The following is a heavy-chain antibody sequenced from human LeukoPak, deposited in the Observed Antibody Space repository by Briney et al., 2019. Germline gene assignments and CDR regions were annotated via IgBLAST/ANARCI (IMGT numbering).Heavy chain of an antibody. Sequence: SVKVSCRASGGTFSSYAISWVRQAPGQGLEWMGRIIPIFGTANYAQKFQGTVTITTDESTSTAYMELSSLRSEDTAVYYCARATHGDSHLYYWGQGTLVTVSS. CDR1: GGTFSSYA. CDR3: ARATHGDSHLYY. V-gene: IGHV1-69*05. D-gene: IGHD4-17*01. CDR2: IIPIFGTA. J-gene: IGHJ4*02.